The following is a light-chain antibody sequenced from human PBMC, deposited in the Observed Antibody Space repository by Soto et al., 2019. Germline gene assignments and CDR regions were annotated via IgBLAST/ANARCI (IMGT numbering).Light chain of an antibody. CDR2: EVN. Sequence: QSVLTQPASVSGSPGQSITISCTGKSSDVGGYNFVSWLQQHPGKAPKLMIYEVNERPSGVSNRFSGSKSGNTASLTSSGLQAEDEADYYCSSYTSSNTHVFGTGTKLTVL. J-gene: IGLJ1*01. V-gene: IGLV2-14*01. CDR3: SSYTSSNTHV. CDR1: SSDVGGYNF.